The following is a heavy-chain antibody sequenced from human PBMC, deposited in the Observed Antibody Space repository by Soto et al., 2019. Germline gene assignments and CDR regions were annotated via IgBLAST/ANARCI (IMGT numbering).Heavy chain of an antibody. CDR1: GFTFDDYA. V-gene: IGHV3-9*01. Sequence: GGSLRLSCAASGFTFDDYAMHWVRQAPGKGLEWVSGISWNSGSIGYADSVKGRFTISRDNAKNSLYLQMNSLRAEDTALYYCAVGAYGSGSYYTYYYYYGMDVWGQGTTVTVSS. CDR2: ISWNSGSI. CDR3: AVGAYGSGSYYTYYYYYGMDV. J-gene: IGHJ6*02. D-gene: IGHD3-10*01.